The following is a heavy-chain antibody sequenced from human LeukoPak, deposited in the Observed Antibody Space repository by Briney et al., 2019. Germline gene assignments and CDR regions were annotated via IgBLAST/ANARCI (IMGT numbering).Heavy chain of an antibody. CDR2: ISGSGGST. J-gene: IGHJ3*01. CDR1: GRSISPYY. CDR3: ARGLSSEF. V-gene: IGHV3-23*01. Sequence: ETLSLTCSVSGRSISPYYWSWVRQAPGKGLEWVSAISGSGGSTYYADSVKGRFTISRDNAKKSLYLQMNSLRDEDTAVYYCARGLSSEFWGQGTMVTVSS. D-gene: IGHD3-22*01.